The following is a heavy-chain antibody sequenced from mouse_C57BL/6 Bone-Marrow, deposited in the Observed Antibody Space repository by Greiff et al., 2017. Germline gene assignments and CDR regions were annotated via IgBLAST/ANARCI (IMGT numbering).Heavy chain of an antibody. J-gene: IGHJ2*01. Sequence: EVQLQQSGPELVKPGASVKMSCKASGYTFTDYNMHWVKQSHGKSLEWIGYINPNNGGTSYNQKFKGKATLTVNKSSSTAYMELRSLTSEDSAVYDCARGGWLLFDYWGQGTTLTVSS. CDR2: INPNNGGT. CDR1: GYTFTDYN. D-gene: IGHD2-3*01. V-gene: IGHV1-22*01. CDR3: ARGGWLLFDY.